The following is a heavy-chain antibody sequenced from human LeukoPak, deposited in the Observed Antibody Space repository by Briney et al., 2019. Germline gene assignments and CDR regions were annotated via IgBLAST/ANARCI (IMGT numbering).Heavy chain of an antibody. CDR2: ISGSGGST. V-gene: IGHV3-23*01. CDR3: AKDQDFWSGYSYNY. D-gene: IGHD3-3*01. Sequence: GGSLRLSCAASGFTFSSYAMSWVRQAPGKGLEWVSAISGSGGSTYYADSVKGRFTISRDNSKNTLYLQMNSLRAEDTAVYYCAKDQDFWSGYSYNYWGQGTLVTVSS. CDR1: GFTFSSYA. J-gene: IGHJ4*02.